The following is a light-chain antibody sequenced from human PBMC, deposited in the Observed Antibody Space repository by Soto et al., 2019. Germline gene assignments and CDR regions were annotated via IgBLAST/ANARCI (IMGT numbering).Light chain of an antibody. CDR1: SSDVGGYNY. CDR3: SSYAGSSNV. CDR2: EVN. Sequence: QAAVAQPPSASGSPGQSVAISCTGTSSDVGGYNYVSWYQQHPGKAPKLMIYEVNKRPSGVPDRFSGSKSGNTASLTVSGLQAEDEADYYCSSYAGSSNVFGTGTKVPS. V-gene: IGLV2-8*01. J-gene: IGLJ1*01.